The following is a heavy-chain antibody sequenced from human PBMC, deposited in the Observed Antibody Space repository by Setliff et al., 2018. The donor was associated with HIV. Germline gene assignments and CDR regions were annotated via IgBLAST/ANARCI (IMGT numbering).Heavy chain of an antibody. J-gene: IGHJ4*02. CDR3: ARTMGVTYFDY. CDR2: IYYSGNT. Sequence: SETLSLTCTVSGGSISNSSSYWGWIRQPPGKGLEWIGSIYYSGNTYYNPSLKSRVTVSVDTPENQFSLKLSSVTAADTAVYYCARTMGVTYFDYWGQGTLVTVSS. V-gene: IGHV4-39*01. D-gene: IGHD1-26*01. CDR1: GGSISNSSSY.